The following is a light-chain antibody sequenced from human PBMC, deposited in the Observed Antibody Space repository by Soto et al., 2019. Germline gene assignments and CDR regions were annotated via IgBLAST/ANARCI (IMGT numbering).Light chain of an antibody. Sequence: DIQLTQSPSFLSASVGDRVTITCRANQGISSYLAWYQQKPGKAPMLLMYAASPLQRGVPSRFSGSGSGTEFTLTITSLKAEEFANYYCQQLHSKPLTFGGGTKVEIK. V-gene: IGKV1-9*01. CDR1: QGISSY. CDR2: AAS. J-gene: IGKJ4*01. CDR3: QQLHSKPLT.